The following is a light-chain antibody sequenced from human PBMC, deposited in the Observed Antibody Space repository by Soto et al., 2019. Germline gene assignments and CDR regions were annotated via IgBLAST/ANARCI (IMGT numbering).Light chain of an antibody. Sequence: DIKVAQFPSSLSASVGDRVTITCRASQAIGNYLAWYQQKPGKVPKLLIYAASTLQSGVPSRFSGSRSGTDFTLTVSSLQPEDVATYYCQKYNGVPLSFGPGTKVEIK. V-gene: IGKV1-27*01. CDR2: AAS. CDR3: QKYNGVPLS. CDR1: QAIGNY. J-gene: IGKJ3*01.